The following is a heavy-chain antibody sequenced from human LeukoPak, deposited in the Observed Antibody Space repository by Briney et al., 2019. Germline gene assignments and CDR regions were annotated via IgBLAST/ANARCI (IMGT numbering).Heavy chain of an antibody. D-gene: IGHD3-10*01. CDR1: GFTFDDYA. CDR2: ISWNSGSI. CDR3: AKSQAYGSEIVGAFDI. J-gene: IGHJ3*02. V-gene: IGHV3-9*01. Sequence: PGRSLRLSCAASGFTFDDYAMHWVRQAPGKGLEWVSGISWNSGSIGYADSVKGRFTISRDNAKNSLYLQMNSLRAEDTALYYCAKSQAYGSEIVGAFDIWGQGTMVTVSS.